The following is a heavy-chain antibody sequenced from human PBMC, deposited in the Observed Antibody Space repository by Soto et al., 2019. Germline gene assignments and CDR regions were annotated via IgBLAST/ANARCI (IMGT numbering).Heavy chain of an antibody. V-gene: IGHV1-3*01. J-gene: IGHJ4*02. D-gene: IGHD2-15*01. CDR1: GYTFTNYA. CDR2: INAGNSDT. Sequence: ASVKVSCKASGYTFTNYAMHWVRQAPGQRLEWMGWINAGNSDTEYSQKFQGRVTITSDTAASTAYMELSSLRSEDTAVYYCARDLGGWPDYWGQGTLVTVSS. CDR3: ARDLGGWPDY.